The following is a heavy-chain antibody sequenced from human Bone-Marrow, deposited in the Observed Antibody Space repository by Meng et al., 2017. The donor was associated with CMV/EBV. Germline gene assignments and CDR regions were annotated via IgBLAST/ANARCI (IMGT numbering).Heavy chain of an antibody. J-gene: IGHJ6*02. CDR2: IDGGSGNT. D-gene: IGHD1-14*01. V-gene: IGHV1-58*01. CDR3: AADSISNEYGMDV. CDR1: GFTFTSSA. Sequence: SVKVSCKASGFTFTSSAVQWVRQARGQRLEWIGWIDGGSGNTNYAQKFQERVTITRDMSTSTGYMELSSLRSEDTAVYYCAADSISNEYGMDVWGQGTTVTVSS.